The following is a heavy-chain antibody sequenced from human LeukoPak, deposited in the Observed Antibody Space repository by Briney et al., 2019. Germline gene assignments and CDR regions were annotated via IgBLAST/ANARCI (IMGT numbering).Heavy chain of an antibody. CDR2: IIPILGIA. D-gene: IGHD6-6*01. CDR1: GGTFSSYT. CDR3: ARSSARFWFDP. J-gene: IGHJ5*02. Sequence: ASVKVSCKASGGTFSSYTISWVRQAPGQGLEWMGRIIPILGIANYAQKFQGRVTITADKSTSTAYMELSSLRSEDTAVYYCARSSARFWFDPWGQRTLVTVSS. V-gene: IGHV1-69*02.